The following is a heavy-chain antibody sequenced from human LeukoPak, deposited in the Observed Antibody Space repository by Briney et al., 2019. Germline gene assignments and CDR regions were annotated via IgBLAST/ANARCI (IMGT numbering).Heavy chain of an antibody. Sequence: SETLSLTCAVSGGSISSDGYSWSWIRQPPGKDLEWIGYIYYSGGTYSNPSLRSRVTMSVARSKNQFSLNLSSVTAADTAVYYCARGGVPTDTRWFDPWGQGTLVTVSS. CDR3: ARGGVPTDTRWFDP. D-gene: IGHD2-2*01. CDR2: IYYSGGT. J-gene: IGHJ5*02. V-gene: IGHV4-30-2*01. CDR1: GGSISSDGYS.